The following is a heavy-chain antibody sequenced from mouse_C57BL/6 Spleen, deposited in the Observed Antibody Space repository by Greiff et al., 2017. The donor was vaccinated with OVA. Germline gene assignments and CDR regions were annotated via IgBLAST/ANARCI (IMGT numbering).Heavy chain of an antibody. CDR2: INPGSGGT. CDR1: GYAFTNYL. V-gene: IGHV1-54*01. Sequence: VQLQQSGAELVRPGTSVKVSCKASGYAFTNYLIEWVKQRPGQGLEWIGVINPGSGGTNYNEKFKGKATLTADKSSSTAYMQLSSLTSEDSAVYFCARSTTVVERYFDVWGTGTTVTVSS. CDR3: ARSTTVVERYFDV. D-gene: IGHD1-1*01. J-gene: IGHJ1*03.